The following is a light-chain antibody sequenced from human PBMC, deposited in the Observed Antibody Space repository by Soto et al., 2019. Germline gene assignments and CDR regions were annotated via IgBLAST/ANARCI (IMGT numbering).Light chain of an antibody. Sequence: QLVLTQPPSVSGAPGQRVTISCTGNSSNIGAGYAVHWYQLLPGAAPKLLIYTNTNRLSGVPDRFSGTRSGPSASLAIPGLQAEDEGEYSCQSYDASLNWVFGGGTKVTVL. CDR1: SSNIGAGYA. CDR3: QSYDASLNWV. J-gene: IGLJ3*02. V-gene: IGLV1-40*01. CDR2: TNT.